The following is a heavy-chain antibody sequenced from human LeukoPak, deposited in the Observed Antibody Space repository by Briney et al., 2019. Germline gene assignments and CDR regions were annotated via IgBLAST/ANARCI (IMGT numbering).Heavy chain of an antibody. V-gene: IGHV3-21*05. CDR3: ARDRDFPRDQFDY. J-gene: IGHJ4*02. CDR2: INTDSIWT. D-gene: IGHD2-21*02. Sequence: GGSLRLSCLASGFNFSSYSMSWVRQVSGKGLEWISYINTDSIWTHYADSVKGRFIISRDNGKNSLHLQMSSLRAEDTAVYFCARDRDFPRDQFDYWGQGTLVTVSS. CDR1: GFNFSSYS.